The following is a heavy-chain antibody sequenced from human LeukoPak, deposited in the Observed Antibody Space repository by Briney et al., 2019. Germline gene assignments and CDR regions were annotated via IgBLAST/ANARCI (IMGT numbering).Heavy chain of an antibody. V-gene: IGHV4-59*11. Sequence: PSETLSLTCIVSGGSISSHYWNWIRQPPGKGLEWIGYIYYSGSTNYNPSLKSRVTISVDTSKNQFSLKLSSVTAADTGVYYCARGAAARPDFDYWGQGTLVNVSS. CDR2: IYYSGST. CDR1: GGSISSHY. CDR3: ARGAAARPDFDY. J-gene: IGHJ4*02. D-gene: IGHD6-13*01.